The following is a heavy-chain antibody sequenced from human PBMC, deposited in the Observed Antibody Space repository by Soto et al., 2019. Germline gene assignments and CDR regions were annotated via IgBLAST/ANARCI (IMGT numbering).Heavy chain of an antibody. CDR3: ASSVVDYYYGMDV. D-gene: IGHD2-15*01. J-gene: IGHJ6*02. CDR1: GYSFTSYW. Sequence: GESLKISCKGSGYSFTSYWIGWVRQMPGKGLEWMGIIYPGDSESRYSPSFQGHVTISADKSISTAYLQWSSLKASDTAMYYCASSVVDYYYGMDVWGQGTTVTVSS. CDR2: IYPGDSES. V-gene: IGHV5-51*01.